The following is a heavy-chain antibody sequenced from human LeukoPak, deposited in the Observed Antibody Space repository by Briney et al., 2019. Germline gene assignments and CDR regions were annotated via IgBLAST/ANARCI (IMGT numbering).Heavy chain of an antibody. D-gene: IGHD6-13*01. CDR3: AKDSRDSSNYFDY. CDR2: ISGSGGST. Sequence: GGSLRLSCAASGVTFSSYAMSWVRQAPGKGLEWVSAISGSGGSTYYADSVKGRFTISRDNSKNTLYLQTNSLRAEDTAVYYCAKDSRDSSNYFDYWGQGTLVTVSS. CDR1: GVTFSSYA. J-gene: IGHJ4*02. V-gene: IGHV3-23*01.